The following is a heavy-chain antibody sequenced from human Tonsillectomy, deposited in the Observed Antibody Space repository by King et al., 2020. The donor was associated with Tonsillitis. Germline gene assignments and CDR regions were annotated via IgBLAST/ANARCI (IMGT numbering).Heavy chain of an antibody. CDR2: IYYSGST. J-gene: IGHJ4*02. D-gene: IGHD3-16*01. CDR3: ARHYVARGIFDY. CDR1: GASISSSIYY. Sequence: QLQESGPGLVKPSETLSLTCIVSGASISSSIYYWGWIRQPPGKGLEWIGSIYYSGSTYYNPSLKSRVSISVDTSKNQFSLKLSCVSAADTAVYDCARHYVARGIFDYWGQGTLVTVSS. V-gene: IGHV4-39*07.